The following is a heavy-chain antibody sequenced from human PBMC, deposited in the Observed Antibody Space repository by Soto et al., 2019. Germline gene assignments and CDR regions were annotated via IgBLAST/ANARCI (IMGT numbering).Heavy chain of an antibody. D-gene: IGHD6-13*01. V-gene: IGHV1-2*04. J-gene: IGHJ6*02. Sequence: ASVKVACKASGYTFTGYYMHWVRQAPGQGLEWMGWINPNSGGTNYAQKFQGWVTMTRDTSISTAYMELSRLRSDDTAVYYCARDRIAAAGTYYYYYGMYVWGQGTTVTVSS. CDR2: INPNSGGT. CDR3: ARDRIAAAGTYYYYYGMYV. CDR1: GYTFTGYY.